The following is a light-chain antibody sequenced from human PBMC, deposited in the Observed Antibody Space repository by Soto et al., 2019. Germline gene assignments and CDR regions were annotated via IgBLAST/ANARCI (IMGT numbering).Light chain of an antibody. J-gene: IGKJ1*01. CDR2: RAS. Sequence: EIVFTQSPGTRSLSPGERSTLSCRATQTVNNKYVAWYQQKPGQAPRLLIFRASNKANGIPDSISGSGSGTDLTLTISSLETADLAMYACQRYGSSATTTFGQGTKVDIK. V-gene: IGKV3-20*01. CDR1: QTVNNKY. CDR3: QRYGSSATTT.